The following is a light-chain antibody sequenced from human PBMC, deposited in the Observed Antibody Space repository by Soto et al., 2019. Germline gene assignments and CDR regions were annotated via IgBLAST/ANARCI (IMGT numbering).Light chain of an antibody. CDR2: DAS. CDR1: QTGSSSS. CDR3: QQYGSSPYT. Sequence: DIVLTQSPATRSLSPGERATLSCGASQTGSSSSLAWYQQKPGLAPRLLIYDASSRATGIPHRFSGSGSGTDFTLTPSRLEPEDFAVYYCQQYGSSPYTFGPGTKLAIK. V-gene: IGKV3D-20*01. J-gene: IGKJ2*01.